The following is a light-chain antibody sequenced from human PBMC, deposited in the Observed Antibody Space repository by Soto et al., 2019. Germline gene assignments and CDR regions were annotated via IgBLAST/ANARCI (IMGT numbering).Light chain of an antibody. Sequence: DIPLTQSPSFLSASVGDRATITCRASQGISSYLAWYQQKPGKAPKLLIYAASTWQSGVPSRFSGSGSGTEFTLTISSLQPEDFATQYCQQRNSYPTFGQGKRLEI. V-gene: IGKV1-9*01. CDR1: QGISSY. J-gene: IGKJ5*01. CDR2: AAS. CDR3: QQRNSYPT.